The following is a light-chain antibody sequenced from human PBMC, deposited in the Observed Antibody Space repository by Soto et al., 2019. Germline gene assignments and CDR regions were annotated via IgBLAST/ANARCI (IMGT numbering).Light chain of an antibody. CDR2: DAS. Sequence: DIQMTQSPSTLSASVGDRVTITCRASQSISSWLAWYQQKPGKAPKLLIYDASSLESGVPSRFSGSGSGTEFTLTISSLQPDDSATYYCQQYNSYSPTFGQGTKVEIE. V-gene: IGKV1-5*01. CDR3: QQYNSYSPT. J-gene: IGKJ1*01. CDR1: QSISSW.